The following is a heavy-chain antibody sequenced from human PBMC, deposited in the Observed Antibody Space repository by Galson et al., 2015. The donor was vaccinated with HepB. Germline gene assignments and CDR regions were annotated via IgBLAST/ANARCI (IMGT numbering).Heavy chain of an antibody. D-gene: IGHD2-21*01. Sequence: SLRLSCAASGFTFSSYGMHWVRQAPGKGLEWVAVISYDGSNKYYADSVKGRFTISRDNSKNTLYLQMNSLRAEDTAVYYCAKEERHIAVVIATRLGYFDYWGQGTLVTVSS. V-gene: IGHV3-30*18. CDR1: GFTFSSYG. CDR3: AKEERHIAVVIATRLGYFDY. CDR2: ISYDGSNK. J-gene: IGHJ4*02.